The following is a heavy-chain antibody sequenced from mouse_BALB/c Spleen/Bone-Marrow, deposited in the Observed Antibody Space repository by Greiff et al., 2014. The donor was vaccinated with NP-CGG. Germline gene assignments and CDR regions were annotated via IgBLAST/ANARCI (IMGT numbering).Heavy chain of an antibody. J-gene: IGHJ3*01. V-gene: IGHV1-31*01. Sequence: DVQLQESXPELVKPGASMKISCKASGYSFAGYTMNWVKQSHGKNLEWIGLINPYNGGSSYNQKFKGKATLTVDKSSSTAYMELLSLTSEDSAVYYCAREGYGSSYGFAYWGQGTLVTVSA. CDR2: INPYNGGS. CDR3: AREGYGSSYGFAY. D-gene: IGHD1-1*01. CDR1: GYSFAGYT.